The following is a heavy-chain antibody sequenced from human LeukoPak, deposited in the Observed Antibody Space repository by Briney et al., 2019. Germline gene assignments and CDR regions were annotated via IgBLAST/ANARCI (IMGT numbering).Heavy chain of an antibody. CDR1: GFTFSSYW. V-gene: IGHV3-74*01. J-gene: IGHJ4*02. CDR3: ARGDDYGGAWYYFDY. CDR2: INKDGSST. Sequence: PGGSLRLSCAASGFTFSSYWMHWVRQAPGKGLVWVSRINKDGSSTNYADSVKGRFTISRDNSKNTLFLQMNSLRAEDTAEYYCARGDDYGGAWYYFDYWGQGTLVTVSS. D-gene: IGHD4-23*01.